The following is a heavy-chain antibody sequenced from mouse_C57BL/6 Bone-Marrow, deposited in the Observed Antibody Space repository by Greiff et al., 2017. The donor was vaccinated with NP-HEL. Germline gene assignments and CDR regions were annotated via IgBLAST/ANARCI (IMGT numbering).Heavy chain of an antibody. J-gene: IGHJ3*01. CDR2: IHPNSGST. Sequence: QVHVKQPGAELVKPGASVKLSCKASGYTFTSYWMHWVKQRPGQGLEWIGMIHPNSGSTNYNEKFKSKATLTVDKSSSTAYMQLSSLTSEDSAGYYCARGTWCAYWGQGTLVTVSA. CDR3: ARGTWCAY. CDR1: GYTFTSYW. V-gene: IGHV1-64*01.